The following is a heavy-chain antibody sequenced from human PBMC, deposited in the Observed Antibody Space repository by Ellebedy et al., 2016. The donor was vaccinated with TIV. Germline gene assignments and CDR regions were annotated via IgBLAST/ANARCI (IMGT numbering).Heavy chain of an antibody. CDR2: IYYSGST. CDR3: ARVLVPAANFYYYYYMDV. V-gene: IGHV4-59*12. J-gene: IGHJ6*03. D-gene: IGHD2-2*01. Sequence: SETLSLXXTVSGGSISSYYWSWIRQPPGKGLEWIGYIYYSGSTNYNPSLKSRVTISVDTSKNQFSLKLSSVTAADTAVYYCARVLVPAANFYYYYYMDVWGKGTTVTVSS. CDR1: GGSISSYY.